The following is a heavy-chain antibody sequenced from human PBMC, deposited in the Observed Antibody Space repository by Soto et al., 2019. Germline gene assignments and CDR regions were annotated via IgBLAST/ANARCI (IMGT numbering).Heavy chain of an antibody. Sequence: QVQVVQSGAEVKKPGASVKVSCKTSGYTFNKYPIHWVRQAPGQGLEWMGWINPGNGDTGYSQKFQDRVTITRDTSASTAYRERSSLRSEDTAVYYCARKDYYASGMYYFYYWGQGTLVTVSS. CDR3: ARKDYYASGMYYFYY. V-gene: IGHV1-3*01. CDR1: GYTFNKYP. J-gene: IGHJ4*02. D-gene: IGHD3-10*01. CDR2: INPGNGDT.